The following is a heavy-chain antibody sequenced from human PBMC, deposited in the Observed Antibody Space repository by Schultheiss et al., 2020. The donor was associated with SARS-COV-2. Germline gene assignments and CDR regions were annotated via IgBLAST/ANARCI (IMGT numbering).Heavy chain of an antibody. CDR3: AEGAYDILTGYYPHLYYYYGMDV. CDR1: GGTFSSYA. Sequence: SVKVSCKASGGTFSSYAISWVRQAPGQGLEWMGGIIPIFGTANYAQKFQGRVTITADESTSTAYMELSSLRSEDTAVYYCAEGAYDILTGYYPHLYYYYGMDVWGQGTTVTVSS. D-gene: IGHD3-9*01. J-gene: IGHJ6*02. V-gene: IGHV1-69*13. CDR2: IIPIFGTA.